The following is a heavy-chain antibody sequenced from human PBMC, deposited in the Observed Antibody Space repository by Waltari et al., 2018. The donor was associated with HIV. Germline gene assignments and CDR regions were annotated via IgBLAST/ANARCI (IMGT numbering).Heavy chain of an antibody. J-gene: IGHJ4*02. D-gene: IGHD6-13*01. Sequence: QVHLQQRGAGLLKPSATLSLTCAASGGSFSGYYCIWIRQPPGKGLEWIGEINHSGSTNYNPSLKSRVTISVDTSKNQFSLKLSSVTAADTAVYYCARGGRYSSSWEESILDYWGQGTLVTVSS. CDR2: INHSGST. V-gene: IGHV4-34*01. CDR3: ARGGRYSSSWEESILDY. CDR1: GGSFSGYY.